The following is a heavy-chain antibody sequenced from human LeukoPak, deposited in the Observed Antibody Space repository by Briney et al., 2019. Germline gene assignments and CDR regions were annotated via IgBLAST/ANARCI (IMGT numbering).Heavy chain of an antibody. CDR2: IYYSGST. J-gene: IGHJ3*02. CDR1: GGSISSSSYY. CDR3: ARLGATMIVVVRDAFDI. V-gene: IGHV4-39*01. Sequence: PSETLSLTCTVSGGSISSSSYYWGWIRQPPGKGLEWIGSIYYSGSTYYNPSLKSRFTISVDTSKNQFSLKLSSVTAADTAVYYCARLGATMIVVVRDAFDIWGQGTMVTVSS. D-gene: IGHD3-22*01.